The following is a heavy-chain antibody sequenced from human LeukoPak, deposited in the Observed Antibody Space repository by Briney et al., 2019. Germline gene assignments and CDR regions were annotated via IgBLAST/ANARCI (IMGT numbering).Heavy chain of an antibody. CDR1: GYTFTSYG. Sequence: ASVKVSCKASGYTFTSYGISWVRQAPGQGLEWMGWISAYNGDTNYAQKLQGRVTMTTDTSTSTAYMELRSLRSDDTAVYYCARDSDYGDYQGNNWFDPWGQGTLVTVSS. J-gene: IGHJ5*02. V-gene: IGHV1-18*01. CDR3: ARDSDYGDYQGNNWFDP. D-gene: IGHD4-17*01. CDR2: ISAYNGDT.